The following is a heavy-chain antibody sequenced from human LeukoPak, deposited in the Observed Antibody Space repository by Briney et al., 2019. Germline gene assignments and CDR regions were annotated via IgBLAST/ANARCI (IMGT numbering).Heavy chain of an antibody. D-gene: IGHD3-10*01. Sequence: GGSLRLSCAASGFTVSSNYMSWVRQAPGKGLEWVSVIYSGGSTYYADSVKGRFTTSRDNSKSTLYLQMNSLRAEDTAVYYCAREEYGSERDYYYYYGMDVWGQGTTVTVSS. CDR3: AREEYGSERDYYYYYGMDV. J-gene: IGHJ6*02. V-gene: IGHV3-66*02. CDR1: GFTVSSNY. CDR2: IYSGGST.